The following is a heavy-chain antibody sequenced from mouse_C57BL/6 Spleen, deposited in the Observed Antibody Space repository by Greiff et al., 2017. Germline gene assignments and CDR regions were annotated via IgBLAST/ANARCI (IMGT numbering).Heavy chain of an antibody. CDR1: GFTFSSYA. CDR2: ISDGGSYT. CDR3: ARDDGYFDY. J-gene: IGHJ2*01. D-gene: IGHD2-3*01. V-gene: IGHV5-4*01. Sequence: EVKVVESGGGLVKPGGSLKLSCAASGFTFSSYAMSWVRQTPEKRLEWVATISDGGSYTYYPDNVKGRFTISRDNAKNNLYLQMSHLKSEDTAMYDCARDDGYFDYWGQGTTLTVSS.